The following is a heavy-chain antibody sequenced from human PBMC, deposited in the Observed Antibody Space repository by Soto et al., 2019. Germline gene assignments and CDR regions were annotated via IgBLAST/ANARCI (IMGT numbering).Heavy chain of an antibody. V-gene: IGHV1-8*01. CDR1: GYTFTSYD. CDR2: MNPNSGNT. J-gene: IGHJ5*02. CDR3: ARGIKYGAYSRWFDP. Sequence: ASVKVSCKASGYTFTSYDINWVRQATVQGLEYLGWMNPNSGNTAYVQKFQGRVTMTWDTSITTAYMELSSLRSEDTAVYFCARGIKYGAYSRWFDPWGQGTLVTVSS. D-gene: IGHD4-17*01.